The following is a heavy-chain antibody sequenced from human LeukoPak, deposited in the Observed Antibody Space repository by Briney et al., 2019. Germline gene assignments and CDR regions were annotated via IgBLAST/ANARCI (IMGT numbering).Heavy chain of an antibody. CDR3: AGGYDFWSGYSIDY. Sequence: PGGSLRLSCAASGFTFSSYAMHWVRQAPGKGLEWAAVISYDGSNKYYADSVKGRFTISRDNSKNTLYLQMNSLRAEDTAVYYCAGGYDFWSGYSIDYWAREPWSPSPQ. V-gene: IGHV3-30-3*01. D-gene: IGHD3-3*01. CDR2: ISYDGSNK. CDR1: GFTFSSYA. J-gene: IGHJ4*02.